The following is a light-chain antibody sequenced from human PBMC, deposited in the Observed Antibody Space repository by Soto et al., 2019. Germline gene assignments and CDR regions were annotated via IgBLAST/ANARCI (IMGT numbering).Light chain of an antibody. V-gene: IGLV1-44*01. CDR2: SDD. Sequence: QAVVTQPPSASGTPGQRVTISCSGSNSNIGRNTVSWYQQVPGTAPKSLIYSDDQRPSGVPDRISGSRSGTSASLAISGLQSGDEAEYYCAAWDDTLRARVFGGGTQLTVL. CDR1: NSNIGRNT. CDR3: AAWDDTLRARV. J-gene: IGLJ2*01.